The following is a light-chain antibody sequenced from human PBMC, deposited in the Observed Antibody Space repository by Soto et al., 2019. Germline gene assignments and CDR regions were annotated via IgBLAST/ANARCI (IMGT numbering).Light chain of an antibody. CDR3: GTWDSLLSAVV. Sequence: QSVLTHPPSVSAAPGQKVTISCSGSSSNIGNNYVSWYQHFPGTAPKLLIYDNNKRPSGIPDRFSGSKSGTSATLGITGLQTGDEADYYCGTWDSLLSAVVFGGGTQLTVL. V-gene: IGLV1-51*01. CDR1: SSNIGNNY. J-gene: IGLJ2*01. CDR2: DNN.